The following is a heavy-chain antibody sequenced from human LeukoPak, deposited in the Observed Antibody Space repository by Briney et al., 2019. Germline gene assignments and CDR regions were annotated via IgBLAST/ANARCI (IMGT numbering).Heavy chain of an antibody. CDR1: GFTVSSTY. J-gene: IGHJ5*02. CDR2: IYTGGTT. Sequence: GGSLRLSCAASGFTVSSTYMSWLRQAPGKGLEWVSLIYTGGTTYYADSVKGRFTVSRDNSENTLYLQMNSLRAEDTAVYYCARGITGSNNWFDPWGQGTLVTVSS. D-gene: IGHD1-20*01. CDR3: ARGITGSNNWFDP. V-gene: IGHV3-53*01.